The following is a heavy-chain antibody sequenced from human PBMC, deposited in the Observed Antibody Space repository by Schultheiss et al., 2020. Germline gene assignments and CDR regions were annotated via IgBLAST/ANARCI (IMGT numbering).Heavy chain of an antibody. CDR2: INTNTAIP. V-gene: IGHV7-4-1*02. CDR1: GYTFTNYA. J-gene: IGHJ4*02. D-gene: IGHD2-21*01. CDR3: ARGLDSIWPTPLGY. Sequence: ASVKVSCKASGYTFTNYAMNWVRQAPGQGLEWMGWINTNTAIPTYGQGLTGRFVFSLDTSVRTAYLPINSLRPADTAVYYCARGLDSIWPTPLGYWGQGTMVTVSS.